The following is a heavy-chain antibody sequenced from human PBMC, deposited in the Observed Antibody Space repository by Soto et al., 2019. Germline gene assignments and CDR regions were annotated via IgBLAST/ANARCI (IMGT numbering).Heavy chain of an antibody. CDR1: GFTFSSYC. CDR2: TDSDGSDT. CDR3: ARDRGWSLFDY. V-gene: IGHV3-74*01. D-gene: IGHD6-19*01. Sequence: GGSLRLSCAASGFTFSSYCMYWVRQVPGKGLVWVSRTDSDGSDTSYADSVKGRFTISRDNAKNTLYLQMKSLRAEDTAVYYCARDRGWSLFDYWGQGTLVTVSS. J-gene: IGHJ4*01.